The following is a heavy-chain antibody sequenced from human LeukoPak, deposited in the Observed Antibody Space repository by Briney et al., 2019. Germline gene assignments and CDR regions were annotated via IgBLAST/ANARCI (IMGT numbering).Heavy chain of an antibody. CDR2: IDTDGGI. CDR3: VRDGPMIRGVPYMDV. V-gene: IGHV3-74*01. CDR1: GFTFSDYW. J-gene: IGHJ6*03. Sequence: GGSLRLSCTASGFTFSDYWMHWVRQAPGKGLVWVSRIDTDGGISYADSVKGRFTISRDNAKNTLYLQMNSLRAEDTAVYYCVRDGPMIRGVPYMDVWGKGTTVTVSS. D-gene: IGHD3-10*01.